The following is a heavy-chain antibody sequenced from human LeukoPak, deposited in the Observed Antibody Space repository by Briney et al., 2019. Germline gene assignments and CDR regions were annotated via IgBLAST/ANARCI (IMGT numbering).Heavy chain of an antibody. D-gene: IGHD6-19*01. CDR1: GFTFDDYA. J-gene: IGHJ6*02. CDR2: ISWNSGSI. Sequence: GGSLRLSCAASGFTFDDYAMHWVRQAPGKGLEWVSGISWNSGSIGYADSVKGRFTISRDNSKNTLYLQMNSLRAEDTAVYYCAKDRGSSGWYSYYYGMDVWGQGTTVTVSS. V-gene: IGHV3-9*01. CDR3: AKDRGSSGWYSYYYGMDV.